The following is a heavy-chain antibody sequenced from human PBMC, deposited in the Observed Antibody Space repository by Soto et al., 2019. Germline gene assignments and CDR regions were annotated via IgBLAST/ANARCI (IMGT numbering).Heavy chain of an antibody. Sequence: QVHLVQSGAEVKRPGDSVKVSCKASGYTFTDYHIHWVRQAPGQGLEWMGRITPQSGEIYYSPKFQGRVTLTRDTSISTGYMELTTLTFDDTAVYYCARAPTLGPTGELDYWGQGTLATVSP. CDR2: ITPQSGEI. J-gene: IGHJ4*02. D-gene: IGHD1-26*01. CDR1: GYTFTDYH. V-gene: IGHV1-2*02. CDR3: ARAPTLGPTGELDY.